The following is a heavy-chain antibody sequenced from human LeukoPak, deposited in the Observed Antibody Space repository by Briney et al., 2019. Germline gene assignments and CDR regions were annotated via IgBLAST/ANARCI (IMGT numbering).Heavy chain of an antibody. D-gene: IGHD2-2*02. Sequence: ASVKVSCKASGYTFTSYGISWVRPAPGQGLEWMGWISAYNGNTNYAQKLQGRVTMTTDTSTSTAYMELRSLRSDDTAVYYCARDQNIVVVPAAIGGYFFDYWGQGTLVTVSS. J-gene: IGHJ4*02. V-gene: IGHV1-18*01. CDR2: ISAYNGNT. CDR3: ARDQNIVVVPAAIGGYFFDY. CDR1: GYTFTSYG.